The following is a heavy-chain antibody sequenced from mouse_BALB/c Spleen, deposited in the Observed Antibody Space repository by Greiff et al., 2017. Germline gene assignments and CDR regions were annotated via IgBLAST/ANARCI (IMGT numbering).Heavy chain of an antibody. CDR3: ARSSSPLLRSLYAMDY. CDR2: ISYSGST. J-gene: IGHJ4*01. CDR1: GYSITSDYA. Sequence: EVKLMESGPGLVKPSQSLSLTCTVTGYSITSDYAWNWIRQFPGNQLEWMGYISYSGSTSYNPSLKSRISITRDTSKNQFFLQLNSVTTEDTATYYCARSSSPLLRSLYAMDYWGQGTSVTVSS. D-gene: IGHD1-1*01. V-gene: IGHV3-2*02.